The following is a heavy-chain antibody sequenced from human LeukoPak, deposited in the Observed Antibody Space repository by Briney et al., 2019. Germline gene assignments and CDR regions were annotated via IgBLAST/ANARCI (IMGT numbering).Heavy chain of an antibody. V-gene: IGHV4-4*02. CDR3: AGLVGRYSSGLYYYYFDY. Sequence: SETLSLTCTVSGDSINSLDLWSWVRQPPGKGLEWIGEMYLSGTTHSNPSVKSRVTLSIDKSKNQFFLNLSSVTAADTAVYYCAGLVGRYSSGLYYYYFDYWGQGTLVTVSS. J-gene: IGHJ4*02. D-gene: IGHD3-22*01. CDR2: MYLSGTT. CDR1: GDSINSLDL.